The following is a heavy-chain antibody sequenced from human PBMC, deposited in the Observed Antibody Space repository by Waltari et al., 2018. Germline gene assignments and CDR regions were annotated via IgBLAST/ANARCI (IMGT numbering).Heavy chain of an antibody. CDR1: ADTFTIHW. V-gene: IGHV5-51*03. D-gene: IGHD1-26*01. Sequence: EVQLVQSPAAVKKLGEAMRIPCRGAADTFTIHWIGWVRQMPGKGLEWMGLIYPSDSNTRYSPSFQGQVTVSADKSINTAYLQWRSLRASDTAMYYCARRSIVGATFDSWGLGTLVTVSS. CDR3: ARRSIVGATFDS. CDR2: IYPSDSNT. J-gene: IGHJ4*02.